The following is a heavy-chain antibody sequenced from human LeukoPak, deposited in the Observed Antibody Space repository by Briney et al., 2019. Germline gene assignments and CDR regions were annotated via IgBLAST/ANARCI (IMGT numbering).Heavy chain of an antibody. Sequence: PSETLSLTCTVSGGSISSSSYYWGWIRQPPGKRLEWIGEINHSGSTNYNPSLKSRVTISVDTSKNQFSLKLSSVTAADTAVYYCARGPPFLYDILTGYYRRGYYFDYWGQGTLVTVSS. V-gene: IGHV4-39*07. CDR3: ARGPPFLYDILTGYYRRGYYFDY. CDR1: GGSISSSSYY. J-gene: IGHJ4*02. D-gene: IGHD3-9*01. CDR2: INHSGST.